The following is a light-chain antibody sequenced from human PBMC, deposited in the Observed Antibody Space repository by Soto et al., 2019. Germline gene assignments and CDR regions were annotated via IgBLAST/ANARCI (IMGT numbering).Light chain of an antibody. Sequence: EIVLTQSPGTLSLSPGGRATLSCRASQSVRSSYLAWYQQKPGQAPRLLIYGASSRATGIPDRFSGSGSGTDSTLTISRLEPEDFAVYYCQQYGSSPLTFGQGTKLEIK. V-gene: IGKV3-20*01. CDR1: QSVRSSY. CDR3: QQYGSSPLT. J-gene: IGKJ2*01. CDR2: GAS.